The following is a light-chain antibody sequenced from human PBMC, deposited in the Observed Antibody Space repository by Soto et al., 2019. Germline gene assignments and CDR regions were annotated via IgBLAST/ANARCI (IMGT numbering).Light chain of an antibody. Sequence: EIVLTQSPGTLSLSPGERATLSCRASQSVSSSYLAWYQQKPGQAPRLLIYGASGRATGIPDRFSGSGSGTVFPLTFSRLEPEDFAVYYCQQYGSSPFSFGGGTRV. J-gene: IGKJ4*01. CDR2: GAS. CDR1: QSVSSSY. V-gene: IGKV3-20*01. CDR3: QQYGSSPFS.